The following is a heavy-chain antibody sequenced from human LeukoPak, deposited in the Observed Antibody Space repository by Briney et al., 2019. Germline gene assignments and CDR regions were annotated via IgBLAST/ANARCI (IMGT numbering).Heavy chain of an antibody. CDR2: IRPYNGDT. CDR1: GYTFTSFG. J-gene: IGHJ4*02. CDR3: ARDVGITRFDY. V-gene: IGHV1-18*01. D-gene: IGHD1-14*01. Sequence: GASVKVSCKASGYTFTSFGISWVRQAPGQGLEWMGWIRPYNGDTDYAQRLQGRVTMTTDTSTSTAYLELTSLRSDDTDVYFCARDVGITRFDYWGQGTLVTVSS.